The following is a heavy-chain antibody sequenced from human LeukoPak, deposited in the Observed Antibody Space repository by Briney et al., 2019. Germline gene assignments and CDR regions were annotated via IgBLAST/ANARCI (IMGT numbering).Heavy chain of an antibody. CDR3: ARSARPGIAVAGTMYFQH. Sequence: PSETLSLTCTVSGGSISSGDYYWSWIRQPPGKGLEWIGYIYYSGSTYYNPSLKSRVTISVDTSKNRFSLKLSSVTAADTAVYYCARSARPGIAVAGTMYFQHWGQGTLVTVSS. CDR2: IYYSGST. CDR1: GGSISSGDYY. D-gene: IGHD6-19*01. J-gene: IGHJ1*01. V-gene: IGHV4-30-4*01.